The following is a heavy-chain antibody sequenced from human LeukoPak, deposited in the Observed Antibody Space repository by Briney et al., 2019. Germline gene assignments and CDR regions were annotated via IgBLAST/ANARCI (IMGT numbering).Heavy chain of an antibody. V-gene: IGHV3-30*18. D-gene: IGHD3-22*01. CDR3: AKGRGYYDSSGYFHY. Sequence: PGRCLSLSCAASRFTFSSYGMHGVGQARGKGLEWVAVISYDGSNKYYADSVKGRFTISRDNSKNTLYLQMNSLRAEDTAVYYCAKGRGYYDSSGYFHYWGQGTLVTVSS. J-gene: IGHJ4*02. CDR1: RFTFSSYG. CDR2: ISYDGSNK.